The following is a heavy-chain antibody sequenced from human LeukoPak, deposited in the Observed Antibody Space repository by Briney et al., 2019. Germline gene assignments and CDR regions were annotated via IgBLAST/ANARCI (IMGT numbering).Heavy chain of an antibody. CDR3: ARDISDCSSTSCSRLHFDY. CDR1: GYTFTSYG. D-gene: IGHD2-2*01. J-gene: IGHJ4*02. CDR2: ISAYSLNT. Sequence: ASVKVSCKASGYTFTSYGISWVRQAPGQGLEWMGWISAYSLNTNYAQKFQGRVTMTRDTSISTAYMELSRLRSDDTAIYYCARDISDCSSTSCSRLHFDYWGQGTLVTVSS. V-gene: IGHV1-18*01.